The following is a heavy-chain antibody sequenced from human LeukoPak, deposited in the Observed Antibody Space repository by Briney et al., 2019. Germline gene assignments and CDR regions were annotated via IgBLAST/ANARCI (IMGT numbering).Heavy chain of an antibody. CDR1: GFTFSSYE. V-gene: IGHV3-48*03. Sequence: PGGSLRLSCAASGFTFSSYEMNWVRQAPGKGLEWVSYISSSGSTIYYADSVKGRFTISRDNAKNLLYLQMNSLRAEDTAVYYCARDARRFGEPRLFDPWGQGTLVTVSS. J-gene: IGHJ5*02. D-gene: IGHD3-10*01. CDR3: ARDARRFGEPRLFDP. CDR2: ISSSGSTI.